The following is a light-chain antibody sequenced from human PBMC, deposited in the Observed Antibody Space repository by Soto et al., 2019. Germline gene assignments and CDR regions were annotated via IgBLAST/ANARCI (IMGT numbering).Light chain of an antibody. CDR2: DTT. V-gene: IGLV7-46*01. Sequence: QAVVTQEPSLTESPGGTVTLICGPSTGAVTQGDCPDWRQRKPGHAPRTLIYDTTNKHSWTPARFSRSLLGGNAALPLSGAQPEDEAEYSCSLSYNGPYVFGTGTKVTVL. CDR1: TGAVTQGDC. J-gene: IGLJ1*01. CDR3: SLSYNGPYV.